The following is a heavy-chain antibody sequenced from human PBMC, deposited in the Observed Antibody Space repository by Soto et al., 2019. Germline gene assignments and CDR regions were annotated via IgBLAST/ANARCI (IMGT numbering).Heavy chain of an antibody. Sequence: GGSLRLSCAASGFTFSSYAMSWVRQSPGKGLEWVSAISGSGGSTYYADSVKGQFTISRDNSKNTLYLQMNSLRAEDTAVYYCAKGDDSSRTLYYYGMDVWGQGTTVTVSS. D-gene: IGHD3-22*01. J-gene: IGHJ6*02. CDR3: AKGDDSSRTLYYYGMDV. CDR2: ISGSGGST. V-gene: IGHV3-23*01. CDR1: GFTFSSYA.